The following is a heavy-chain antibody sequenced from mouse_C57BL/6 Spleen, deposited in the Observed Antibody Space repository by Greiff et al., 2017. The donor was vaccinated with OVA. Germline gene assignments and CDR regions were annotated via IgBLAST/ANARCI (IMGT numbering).Heavy chain of an antibody. Sequence: VQRVESGAELARPGASVKLSCKASGYTFTSYGISWVKQRTGQGLEWIGEIYPRSGNTYYNEKFKGKATLTADKSSSTAYMELRSLTSEDSAVYFCARWGAQATRYYFDYWGQGTTLTVSS. CDR3: ARWGAQATRYYFDY. J-gene: IGHJ2*01. CDR2: IYPRSGNT. CDR1: GYTFTSYG. D-gene: IGHD3-2*02. V-gene: IGHV1-81*01.